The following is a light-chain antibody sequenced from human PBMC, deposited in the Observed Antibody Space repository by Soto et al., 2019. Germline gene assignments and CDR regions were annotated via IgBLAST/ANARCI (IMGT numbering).Light chain of an antibody. CDR1: QSVSSSY. CDR2: GAS. V-gene: IGKV3-20*01. Sequence: IVLTQSPGPLSLSPGERATLSCRASQSVSSSYLAWYQQKPGQAPRLLIYGASSRATGIPDRFGGSGSGTDFTLTISRLEPEDFAVYYCQQYGSSPPFTFGQGTKVDI. CDR3: QQYGSSPPFT. J-gene: IGKJ1*01.